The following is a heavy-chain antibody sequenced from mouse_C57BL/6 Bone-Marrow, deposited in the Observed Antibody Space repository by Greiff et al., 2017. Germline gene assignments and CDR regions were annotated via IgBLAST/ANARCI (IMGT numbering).Heavy chain of an antibody. CDR2: INPNYGTT. CDR3: ARGPTAQATFDY. Sequence: EVKVVESGPELVKPGASVKISCKASGYSFTDYNMNWVKQSNGKSLAWIGVINPNYGTTSYNQKFKGKATLTVDQSSSTAYMQLNSLTSEDSAVYYCARGPTAQATFDYWGQGTTLTVSS. D-gene: IGHD3-2*02. CDR1: GYSFTDYN. J-gene: IGHJ2*01. V-gene: IGHV1-39*01.